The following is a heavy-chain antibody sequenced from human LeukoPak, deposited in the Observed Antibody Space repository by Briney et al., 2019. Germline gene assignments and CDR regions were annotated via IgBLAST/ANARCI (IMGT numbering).Heavy chain of an antibody. J-gene: IGHJ5*02. Sequence: PSETLSLTCTVSGGSISSSSYYWGWIRQPPGKGLEWLGSIYYSGSTYYTPCLKSRVTISVDTSKNQFSLKLSSVTAADTAVYYCARGPDIVLMVYATNWFDPWGQGTLVTVSS. CDR1: GGSISSSSYY. CDR3: ARGPDIVLMVYATNWFDP. CDR2: IYYSGST. D-gene: IGHD2-8*01. V-gene: IGHV4-39*07.